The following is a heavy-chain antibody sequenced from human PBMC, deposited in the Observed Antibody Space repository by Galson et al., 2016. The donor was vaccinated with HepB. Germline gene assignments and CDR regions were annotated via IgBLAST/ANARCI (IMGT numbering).Heavy chain of an antibody. Sequence: SLRLSCAASGFTFSSYAMSWVRQAPGKGLEWVSGISVSGRSTYYADSVKGRSTISRDNSKNTLYLQMNRLRVEDTAVYYCAKGGPQAMITFGGVIADFDYWGQGALVTVSS. CDR2: ISVSGRST. CDR1: GFTFSSYA. V-gene: IGHV3-23*01. J-gene: IGHJ4*02. CDR3: AKGGPQAMITFGGVIADFDY. D-gene: IGHD3-16*02.